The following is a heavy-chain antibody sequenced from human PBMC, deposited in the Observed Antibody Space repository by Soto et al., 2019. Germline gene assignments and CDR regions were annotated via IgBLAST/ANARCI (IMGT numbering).Heavy chain of an antibody. CDR3: ARQRRGGYWFDP. Sequence: PSETLSLTCAVSGVSVTNGDYYWRWMRQSPGKGLEWIGNIYYSETTNYNPSLNSRLSISIDTSRNQFSLQLTSVTAADTAIYYCARQRRGGYWFDPWGQGTLVTVSS. J-gene: IGHJ5*02. CDR1: GVSVTNGDYY. CDR2: IYYSETT. V-gene: IGHV4-30-4*01.